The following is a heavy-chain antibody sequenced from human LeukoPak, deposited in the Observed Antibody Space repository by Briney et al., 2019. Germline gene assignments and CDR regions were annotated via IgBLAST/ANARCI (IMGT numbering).Heavy chain of an antibody. J-gene: IGHJ3*02. Sequence: SGTLSLTCVVSGGSISSGYYWSWILQPPGKGLEWIVEINHSGSTNYNPSLKSRVTISVDTSKNQFSLKLSSVTAADTAVYYCASPILTHNAFDIWGQGTMVTVSS. CDR3: ASPILTHNAFDI. CDR2: INHSGST. CDR1: GGSISSGYY. V-gene: IGHV4-34*01. D-gene: IGHD1-14*01.